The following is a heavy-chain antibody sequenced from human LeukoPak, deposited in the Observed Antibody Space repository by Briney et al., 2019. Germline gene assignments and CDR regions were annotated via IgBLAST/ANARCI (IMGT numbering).Heavy chain of an antibody. CDR1: GYTFTSYG. Sequence: SVKVSCKASGYTFTSYGISWVRQAPGQGLEWMGWISAYSGDTNYAQKFQGRVTITADESTSTAYMELSSLRSEDTAVYYCARDGSAFDIWGQGTMVTVSS. J-gene: IGHJ3*02. CDR3: ARDGSAFDI. D-gene: IGHD3-10*01. CDR2: ISAYSGDT. V-gene: IGHV1-18*01.